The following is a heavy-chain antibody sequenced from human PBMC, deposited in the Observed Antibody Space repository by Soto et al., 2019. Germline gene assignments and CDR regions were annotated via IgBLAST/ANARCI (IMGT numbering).Heavy chain of an antibody. CDR2: IYFTGST. D-gene: IGHD5-18*01. CDR1: GGSVNSRSHY. V-gene: IGHV4-61*01. Sequence: PSETLSLTCTVSGGSVNSRSHYWSWIRQPPGKGLEWIGYIYFTGSTNYDPSLKSRVTISLDMSKNQFSLRLSSVTAADTAIYYCAREGYSYAYFDYWGQGTLVTVS. J-gene: IGHJ4*02. CDR3: AREGYSYAYFDY.